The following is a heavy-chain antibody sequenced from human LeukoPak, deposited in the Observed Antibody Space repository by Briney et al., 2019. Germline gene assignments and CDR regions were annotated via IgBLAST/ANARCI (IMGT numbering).Heavy chain of an antibody. CDR1: GFTLSNYS. Sequence: GGSLRLSCAASGFTLSNYSMNWVRQAPGKGLEWVSAISGSGGSTYYADSVKGRFAISRDNSKNTLYLQMNSLRAEDTAVYYCATPSGPTKGPYYFDYWGQGTLVTVSS. V-gene: IGHV3-23*01. CDR2: ISGSGGST. J-gene: IGHJ4*02. CDR3: ATPSGPTKGPYYFDY.